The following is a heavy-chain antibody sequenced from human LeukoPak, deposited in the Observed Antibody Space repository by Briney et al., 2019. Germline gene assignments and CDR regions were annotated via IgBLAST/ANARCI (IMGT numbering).Heavy chain of an antibody. D-gene: IGHD6-13*01. J-gene: IGHJ4*02. V-gene: IGHV3-53*01. CDR2: IYSGGST. CDR3: ARDIAAAGTFFGY. CDR1: GFTVSSNY. Sequence: GGSLRLSCAASGFTVSSNYMSWVRQAPGKGLEWASVIYSGGSTYYADSVKGRFTISRDNSKNTLYLQMNSLRAEDTAVYYCARDIAAAGTFFGYWGQGTLVTVSS.